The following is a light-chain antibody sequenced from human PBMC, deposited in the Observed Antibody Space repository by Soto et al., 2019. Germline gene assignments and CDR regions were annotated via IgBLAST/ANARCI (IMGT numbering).Light chain of an antibody. Sequence: QSALTQPASVSGSPGQSITISCTGTSSDVGGSNYVSWYQQHPGKAPKLMIYDVSNRPSGVSNRFSGSKSGNTASLTISGXQAXXXAXXYCGSYSSSSTLYVFGTGTKLTVL. CDR2: DVS. CDR1: SSDVGGSNY. J-gene: IGLJ1*01. CDR3: GSYSSSSTLYV. V-gene: IGLV2-14*03.